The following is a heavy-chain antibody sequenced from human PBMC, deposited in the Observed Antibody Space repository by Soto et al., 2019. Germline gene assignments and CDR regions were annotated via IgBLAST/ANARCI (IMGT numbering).Heavy chain of an antibody. V-gene: IGHV4-39*07. CDR3: ARGPVGNY. Sequence: SETLSLTCTVSGGSISSSSYYWGWIRQPPGKGLEWIGSIYYSGSTYYNPSLKSRVTISVDTSKNQFSLKLSSVTAADTAVYYCARGPVGNYWGQGTLVTVSS. D-gene: IGHD2-15*01. J-gene: IGHJ4*02. CDR1: GGSISSSSYY. CDR2: IYYSGST.